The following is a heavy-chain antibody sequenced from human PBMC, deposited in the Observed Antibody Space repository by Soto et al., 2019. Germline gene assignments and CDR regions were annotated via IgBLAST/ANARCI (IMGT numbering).Heavy chain of an antibody. CDR2: IFSNDEK. D-gene: IGHD3-3*01. CDR3: ARIRDPVWYDFWSGYWFDP. V-gene: IGHV2-26*01. J-gene: IGHJ5*02. CDR1: GFSLSNARMG. Sequence: SGPTLVNPTETLTLTCTVSGFSLSNARMGVSWIRQPPGKALEWLAHIFSNDEKSYSTSLKSRLTISKDTSKSQVVLTMTNMDPVDTATYYCARIRDPVWYDFWSGYWFDPWGQGTLVTVSS.